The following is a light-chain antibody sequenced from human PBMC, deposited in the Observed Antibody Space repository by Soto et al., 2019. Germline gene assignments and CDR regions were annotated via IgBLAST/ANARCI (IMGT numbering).Light chain of an antibody. Sequence: QSALTQPASVSGSPGQSITISCTGTSSDGGGYNYVSWYQHHPGKAPKLMLYDVSNRPSGVSNRFSGSKFGNTASLTISGLQAEDEADYYCSSYTTTSVVFGGGTKLTV. J-gene: IGLJ3*02. CDR1: SSDGGGYNY. V-gene: IGLV2-14*03. CDR2: DVS. CDR3: SSYTTTSVV.